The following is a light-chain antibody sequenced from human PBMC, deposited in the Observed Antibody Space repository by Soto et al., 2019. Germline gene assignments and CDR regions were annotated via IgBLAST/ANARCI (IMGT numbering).Light chain of an antibody. Sequence: QSVLTQPASVSGSPGQSITISCTGTSSDFGSYNLVSWYQQHPGEAPKLMIYEGSKRPSGVSNRFSGSKSGNTASLTISGLQAEDEADYYCCSYAGSSTPYVFGTGTKVTVL. V-gene: IGLV2-23*01. CDR3: CSYAGSSTPYV. CDR1: SSDFGSYNL. J-gene: IGLJ1*01. CDR2: EGS.